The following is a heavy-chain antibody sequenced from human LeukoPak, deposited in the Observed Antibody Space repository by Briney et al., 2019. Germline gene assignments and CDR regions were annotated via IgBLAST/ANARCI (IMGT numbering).Heavy chain of an antibody. D-gene: IGHD6-19*01. V-gene: IGHV3-9*01. CDR2: ISWNSGSI. Sequence: GRSLRLSCAASGFTFDDYAMHWVRQAPGKGLEWVSGISWNSGSIGYADSVKGRFTISRDNAKNSLYLQMNSLRAEDTALYYCAKDSVAAVAGTFDYWGQGTQVTVSS. CDR3: AKDSVAAVAGTFDY. CDR1: GFTFDDYA. J-gene: IGHJ4*02.